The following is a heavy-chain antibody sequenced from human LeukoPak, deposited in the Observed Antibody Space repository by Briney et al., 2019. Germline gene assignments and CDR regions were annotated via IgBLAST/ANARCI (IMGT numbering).Heavy chain of an antibody. Sequence: ASVKASCKASGYSFTNYGITWVRQAPGQGLEWMGWISAYNGNTNYAQKLQGRVTMTTDTSTSTAYMELRSLRSDDTAVYYCARPGGTIFGVGLSYAHFDYWGQGTLVTVSS. CDR3: ARPGGTIFGVGLSYAHFDY. CDR2: ISAYNGNT. D-gene: IGHD3-3*01. CDR1: GYSFTNYG. J-gene: IGHJ4*02. V-gene: IGHV1-18*01.